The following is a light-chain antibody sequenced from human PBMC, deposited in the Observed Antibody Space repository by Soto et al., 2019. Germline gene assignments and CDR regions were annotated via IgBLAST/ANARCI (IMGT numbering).Light chain of an antibody. CDR2: DAS. V-gene: IGKV3-20*01. J-gene: IGKJ1*01. Sequence: EIVLTQSPGTLSLSPGERATLSCRASQSVSSSSLAWYQQKRGQAPRLLIHDASSRATGIPDRFSGSGSGTDFTHTISRLEPEDFAVYYCQQDGGSPRTFGQGTKVEVK. CDR1: QSVSSSS. CDR3: QQDGGSPRT.